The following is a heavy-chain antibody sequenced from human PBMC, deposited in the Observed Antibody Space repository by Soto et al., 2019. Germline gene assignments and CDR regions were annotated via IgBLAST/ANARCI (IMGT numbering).Heavy chain of an antibody. V-gene: IGHV1-69*12. D-gene: IGHD4-17*01. CDR1: GGTLNSYV. CDR2: IIPIFGTT. J-gene: IGHJ4*02. CDR3: ATEKPDDSCDLFGSFDC. Sequence: QVQLVQSGAEMKKPGSSLKVSCKASGGTLNSYVITWVRQAPGQGLEWMGGIIPIFGTTNYAQKFQGRVTITADESTRTAYMELSSLRSEDTAVYYGATEKPDDSCDLFGSFDCWGQGTLVTVSS.